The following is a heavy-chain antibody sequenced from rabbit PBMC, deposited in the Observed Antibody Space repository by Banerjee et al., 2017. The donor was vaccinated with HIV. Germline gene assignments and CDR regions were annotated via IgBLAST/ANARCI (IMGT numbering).Heavy chain of an antibody. CDR3: ARDTYATSAYVFYFNL. CDR1: GFSFSSGYD. Sequence: QSLEESGGDLVKPGASLTLTCTASGFSFSSGYDMCWVRQAPGKGLEWIACIYTGNGNTYYASWAKGRFTISKTSSTTVTLQMTSLTAADTATYFCARDTYATSAYVFYFNLWGPGTLVTVS. D-gene: IGHD6-1*01. V-gene: IGHV1S40*01. J-gene: IGHJ4*01. CDR2: IYTGNGNT.